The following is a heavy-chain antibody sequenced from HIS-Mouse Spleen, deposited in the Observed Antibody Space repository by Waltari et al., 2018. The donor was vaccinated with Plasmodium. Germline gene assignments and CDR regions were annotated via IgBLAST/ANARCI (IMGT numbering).Heavy chain of an antibody. V-gene: IGHV3-53*01. J-gene: IGHJ3*02. CDR2: IYSGGST. Sequence: EVQLVESGGGLIQPGASLRLSCAASGFTVTSTSMIWVRQAPGKGLEWVSVIYSGGSTYYADSVKGRFTISRDNSKNTLYLQMNSLRAEDTAVYYCARGMKSSSSAFDIWGQGTMVTVSS. D-gene: IGHD6-6*01. CDR3: ARGMKSSSSAFDI. CDR1: GFTVTSTS.